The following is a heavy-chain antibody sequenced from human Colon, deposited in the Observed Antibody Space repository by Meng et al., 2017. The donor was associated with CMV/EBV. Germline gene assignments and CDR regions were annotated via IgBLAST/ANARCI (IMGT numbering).Heavy chain of an antibody. J-gene: IGHJ6*02. Sequence: GESLKISCAASGFSVRNNYISWVRQGPGKGLEWVSYISSSGGTIYQSDSVKGRFTISRDNAKDSLYLQMNSLRADDTAVYYCARAGECTRASCSSHNYYGMDVWGQGTTVTVSS. V-gene: IGHV3-11*01. D-gene: IGHD3-16*01. CDR2: ISSSGGTI. CDR3: ARAGECTRASCSSHNYYGMDV. CDR1: GFSVRNNY.